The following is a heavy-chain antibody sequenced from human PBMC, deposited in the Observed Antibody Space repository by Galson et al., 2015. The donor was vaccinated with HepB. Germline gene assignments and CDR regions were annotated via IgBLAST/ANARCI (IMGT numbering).Heavy chain of an antibody. Sequence: SVKVSCKASGYTFTSYYMHWVRQAPGQGLEWMGIINPSGGSTSYAQKFQGRVTMTRDTSTSTVYMELSSLRSEDTAVYYCARTTRPRWFGELYLDYWGQGTLVTVSS. V-gene: IGHV1-46*03. J-gene: IGHJ4*02. CDR2: INPSGGST. CDR1: GYTFTSYY. CDR3: ARTTRPRWFGELYLDY. D-gene: IGHD3-10*01.